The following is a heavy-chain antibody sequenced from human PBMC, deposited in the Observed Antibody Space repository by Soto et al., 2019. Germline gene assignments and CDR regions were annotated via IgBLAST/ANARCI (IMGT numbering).Heavy chain of an antibody. J-gene: IGHJ3*02. CDR2: MNPNSGNT. D-gene: IGHD3-16*02. V-gene: IGHV1-8*01. CDR3: ARKEYYDYIWGSHRPIAAAFDI. CDR1: GYTFTSYD. Sequence: GASVKVSCKASGYTFTSYDINWVRQATGQGLEWMGWMNPNSGNTGYAQKFQGRVTMTRNTSISTAYMELSSLRSEDTAVYYCARKEYYDYIWGSHRPIAAAFDIWGQGTMVTVSS.